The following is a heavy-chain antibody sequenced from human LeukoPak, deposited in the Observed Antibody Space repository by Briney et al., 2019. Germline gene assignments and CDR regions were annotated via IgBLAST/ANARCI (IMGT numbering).Heavy chain of an antibody. CDR2: MSYDGSNK. CDR1: GFTFSSYA. V-gene: IGHV3-30-3*01. J-gene: IGHJ4*02. D-gene: IGHD3-22*01. CDR3: ARPNYYDSSGYADY. Sequence: GGSLRLSCAASGFTFSSYAMHWVRQAPGKGLEWVAVMSYDGSNKYYADSVKGRFTISRDNSKNTLYLQMNSLRAEDTAVYYCARPNYYDSSGYADYWGQGTLVTVSS.